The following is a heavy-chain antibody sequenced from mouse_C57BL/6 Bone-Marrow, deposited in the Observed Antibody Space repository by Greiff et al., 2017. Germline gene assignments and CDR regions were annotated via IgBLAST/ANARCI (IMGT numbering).Heavy chain of an antibody. V-gene: IGHV14-4*01. CDR3: ATRGNGAWFAY. J-gene: IGHJ3*01. CDR2: IDPENGDT. CDR1: GFNIKDDY. Sequence: EVQLQQSGAELVRPGASVKLSCTASGFNIKDDYMHWVKQRPEQGLEWIGWIDPENGDTEYASKFQGKATITADTSSNTAYLQLSSLTSEDTAVYYCATRGNGAWFAYWGKGTMVTVSA. D-gene: IGHD1-1*01.